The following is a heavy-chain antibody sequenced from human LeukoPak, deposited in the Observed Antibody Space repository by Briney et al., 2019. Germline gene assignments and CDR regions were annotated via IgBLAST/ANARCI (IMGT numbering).Heavy chain of an antibody. CDR3: AREVDTAMVH. V-gene: IGHV3-53*01. J-gene: IGHJ4*02. Sequence: PGGSLRLSCAASGFTVSSNYMSWVRQAPGEGLEWVSVIYSGGSTYYADSVKGRFTISRDNSKNTLYLQMNSLRAEDTAVYYCAREVDTAMVHWGQGTLVTVSS. CDR1: GFTVSSNY. CDR2: IYSGGST. D-gene: IGHD5-18*01.